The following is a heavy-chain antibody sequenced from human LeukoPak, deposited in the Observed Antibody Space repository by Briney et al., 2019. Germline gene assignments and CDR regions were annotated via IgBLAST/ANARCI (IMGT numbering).Heavy chain of an antibody. J-gene: IGHJ5*02. V-gene: IGHV1-69*05. CDR1: GGTFSSCV. CDR2: IIPIFGTA. D-gene: IGHD2-2*01. Sequence: SVKVSCKASGGTFSSCVISWVRQAPGQGLEWMGRIIPIFGTANYAQKFQGRVTITTDESTSTAYMELSSLRSEDTAVYYCAKETQLLFFWFDPWGQGTLVTVSS. CDR3: AKETQLLFFWFDP.